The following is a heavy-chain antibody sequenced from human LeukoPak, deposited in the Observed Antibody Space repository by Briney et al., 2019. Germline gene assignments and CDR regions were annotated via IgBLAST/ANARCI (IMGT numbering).Heavy chain of an antibody. D-gene: IGHD4-11*01. CDR2: IYYSGST. CDR1: GGSISSGSYY. CDR3: ARDRSAYSRVFDY. Sequence: SETLSLTCTVSGGSISSGSYYWGWIRQPPGKGLEWIGSIYYSGSTYYNPSLKSRVTLSVDTSKNQFSLKLSSVTAGDTAMYYCARDRSAYSRVFDYWGQGTLVTVSS. V-gene: IGHV4-39*07. J-gene: IGHJ4*02.